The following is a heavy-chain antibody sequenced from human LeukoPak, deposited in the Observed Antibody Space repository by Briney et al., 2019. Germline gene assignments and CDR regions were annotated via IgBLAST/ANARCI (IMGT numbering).Heavy chain of an antibody. V-gene: IGHV4-34*01. CDR2: INHSGST. CDR3: ARLGRITMIVVVTNYYYYYMDV. J-gene: IGHJ6*03. D-gene: IGHD3-22*01. CDR1: GGSFSGYY. Sequence: SETPSLTCAVYGGSFSGYYWSWIRQPPGKGLEWIGEINHSGSTNYNPSLKSRVTISVDTSKNQFSLKLSSVTAADTAVYYCARLGRITMIVVVTNYYYYYMDVWGKGTTVTVSS.